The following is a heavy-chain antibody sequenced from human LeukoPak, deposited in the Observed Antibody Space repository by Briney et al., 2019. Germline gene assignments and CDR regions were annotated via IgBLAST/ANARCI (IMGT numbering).Heavy chain of an antibody. D-gene: IGHD3-10*01. CDR1: GFTFDDYA. V-gene: IGHV3-43*02. CDR3: AKDMWRFGELDYDY. Sequence: PGGSLRLSCAASGFTFDDYAMHWVRQAPGKGLEWVSLISGDGGSTYYAGSVKGRFTISRDNSKNSLYLQMNSLRTEDTALYYCAKDMWRFGELDYDYWGQGTLVTVSS. J-gene: IGHJ4*02. CDR2: ISGDGGST.